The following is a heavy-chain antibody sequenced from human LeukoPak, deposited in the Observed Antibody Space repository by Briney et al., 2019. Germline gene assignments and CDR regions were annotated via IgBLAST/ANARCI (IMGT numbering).Heavy chain of an antibody. Sequence: PSETLSLTCSVSGGSISSYFWSWIRQPAGKGLEWIGYIHVSGSTNYNPSLKCRVTMSEDMSKNQISLKLSSVTAADMAVYYCARDLGSSGYFDVWGKGTTVTVSS. V-gene: IGHV4-4*07. CDR1: GGSISSYF. J-gene: IGHJ6*04. D-gene: IGHD3-22*01. CDR3: ARDLGSSGYFDV. CDR2: IHVSGST.